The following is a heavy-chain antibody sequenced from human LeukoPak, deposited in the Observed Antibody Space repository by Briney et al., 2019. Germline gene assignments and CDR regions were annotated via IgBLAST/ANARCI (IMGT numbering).Heavy chain of an antibody. V-gene: IGHV1-69*13. CDR1: GGTFSSYA. CDR3: AREPAHTYCSGGSCGMDV. Sequence: SVKVSCKASGGTFSSYAISWVRQAPGQGLEWMGGIIPIFGTANYAQEFQGRVTITADESTSTAYMELSSLRSEDTAVYYCAREPAHTYCSGGSCGMDVWGQGTTVTVSS. J-gene: IGHJ6*02. CDR2: IIPIFGTA. D-gene: IGHD2-15*01.